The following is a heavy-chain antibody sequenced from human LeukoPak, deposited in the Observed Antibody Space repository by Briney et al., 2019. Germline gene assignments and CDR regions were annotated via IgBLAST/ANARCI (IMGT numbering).Heavy chain of an antibody. CDR1: GYTFTSYG. D-gene: IGHD2-15*01. CDR2: ISAYNGNT. Sequence: VASVKVSCKASGYTFTSYGISWVRQAPGQGLEWMGWISAYNGNTNYAQKLQGRVTMTTDTSTSTAYMELRSLRSDDTAVYYCATMVVAATLDYWGQGTLVTVSS. CDR3: ATMVVAATLDY. V-gene: IGHV1-18*01. J-gene: IGHJ4*02.